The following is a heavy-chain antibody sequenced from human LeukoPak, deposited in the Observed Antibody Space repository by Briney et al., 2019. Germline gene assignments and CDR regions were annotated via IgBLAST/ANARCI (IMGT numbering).Heavy chain of an antibody. CDR1: GFTFDDYG. Sequence: AGGSLRLSCEASGFTFDDYGMTWVRQAPGKGLEWVSGINWNGDTIGYADSVKGRFTISRDNAKNSLYLQMNSLRAEDTALYYCARERATLDYYYYMDVWGKGTTVTVSS. V-gene: IGHV3-20*04. J-gene: IGHJ6*03. D-gene: IGHD5-12*01. CDR2: INWNGDTI. CDR3: ARERATLDYYYYMDV.